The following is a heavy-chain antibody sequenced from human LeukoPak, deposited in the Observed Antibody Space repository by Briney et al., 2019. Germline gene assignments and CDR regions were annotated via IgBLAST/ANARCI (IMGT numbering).Heavy chain of an antibody. D-gene: IGHD2-2*01. V-gene: IGHV3-53*01. Sequence: PGGSLRLSCAASGFTVSSNYMSWVRQAPGKGLEWVSVIYSGGNTHYADSVKGRFTISRDNSKNTVYLQMNSLRVEDTAVYYCARDCSSATCYVNWFDPWGQGTLVTVSS. J-gene: IGHJ5*02. CDR2: IYSGGNT. CDR3: ARDCSSATCYVNWFDP. CDR1: GFTVSSNY.